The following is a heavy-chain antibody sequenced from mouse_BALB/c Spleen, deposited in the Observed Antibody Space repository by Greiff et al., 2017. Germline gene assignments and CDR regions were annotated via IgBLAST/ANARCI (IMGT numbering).Heavy chain of an antibody. V-gene: IGHV5-6*01. CDR1: GFTFSSYG. Sequence: EVQLQESGGDLVKPGGSLKLSCAASGFTFSSYGMSWVRQTPDKRLEWVATISSGGSYTYYPDSVKGRFTISRDNAKNTLYLQMSSLKSEDTAMYYCARHTAQYYFDYWGQGTTLTVSS. CDR3: ARHTAQYYFDY. J-gene: IGHJ2*01. D-gene: IGHD1-2*01. CDR2: ISSGGSYT.